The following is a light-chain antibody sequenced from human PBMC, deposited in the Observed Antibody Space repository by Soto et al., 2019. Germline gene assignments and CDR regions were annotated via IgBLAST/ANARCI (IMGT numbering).Light chain of an antibody. Sequence: QAVVTQEPSFSVSPGRTVTLTCGLSSGSVSTSYYPSWYQQTPGQAPRTLIYSTNTRSSGVPDRFSGSILGNKAALTITGAQADDESDYYCVLYMGSGISVLGGGTKVTVL. CDR3: VLYMGSGISV. CDR2: STN. CDR1: SGSVSTSYY. J-gene: IGLJ2*01. V-gene: IGLV8-61*01.